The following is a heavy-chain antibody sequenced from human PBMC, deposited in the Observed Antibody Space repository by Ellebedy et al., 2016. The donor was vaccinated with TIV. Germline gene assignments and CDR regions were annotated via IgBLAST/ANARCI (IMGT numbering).Heavy chain of an antibody. Sequence: SETLSLTXTVSGGSISSSSYYWGWIRQPPGKGLEWIGSIYYSGSTYYNPSLKSRVTISVDTSKNQFSLKLSSVTAADTAVYYCARDKDLRFLEWPKAFDIWGQGTMVTVSS. CDR3: ARDKDLRFLEWPKAFDI. CDR2: IYYSGST. V-gene: IGHV4-39*02. J-gene: IGHJ3*02. D-gene: IGHD3-3*01. CDR1: GGSISSSSYY.